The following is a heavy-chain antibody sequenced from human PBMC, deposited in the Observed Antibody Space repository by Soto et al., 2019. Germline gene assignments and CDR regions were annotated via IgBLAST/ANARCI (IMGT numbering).Heavy chain of an antibody. CDR1: GGSFNGYY. Sequence: PSETLSLTCAVYGGSFNGYYWNWIRQPPGKGLEWIGEINHSGSTNYNPSLKSRVSISVDTSKNQFSLKLSSVTAADTAVYYCARGYVRNFDYWGQGTLVTVSS. V-gene: IGHV4-34*01. CDR3: ARGYVRNFDY. J-gene: IGHJ4*02. D-gene: IGHD3-10*02. CDR2: INHSGST.